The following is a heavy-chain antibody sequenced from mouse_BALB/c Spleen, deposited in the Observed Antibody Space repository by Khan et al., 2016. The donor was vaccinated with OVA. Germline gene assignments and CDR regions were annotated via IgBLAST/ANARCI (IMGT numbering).Heavy chain of an antibody. V-gene: IGHV2-3*01. CDR1: GFSLTIYG. J-gene: IGHJ4*01. CDR3: AELGVRRGGRAMDY. Sequence: QVQLKESGPGLVAPSQSLSITCTVSGFSLTIYGVSWVRQPPGKGLEWLGVIWGDGSTNYHSTLISRLNISKDNSKNQVFLTLNSLQTDDTATYYCAELGVRRGGRAMDYWGQGTSVTVSS. CDR2: IWGDGST. D-gene: IGHD2-14*01.